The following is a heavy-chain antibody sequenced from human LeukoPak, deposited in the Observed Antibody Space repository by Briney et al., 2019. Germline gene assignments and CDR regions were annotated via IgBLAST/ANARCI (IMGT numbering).Heavy chain of an antibody. CDR2: IWYDGSNK. V-gene: IGHV3-33*08. D-gene: IGHD4/OR15-4a*01. Sequence: GGSLRLSCAASGFTFSDYYMSWVRQAPGKGLEWVAVIWYDGSNKYYADSVKGRFTISRDNSKNTLYLQMNSLRAEDTAVYYCASGARVEDLDYWGQGTLVTVSS. J-gene: IGHJ4*02. CDR1: GFTFSDYY. CDR3: ASGARVEDLDY.